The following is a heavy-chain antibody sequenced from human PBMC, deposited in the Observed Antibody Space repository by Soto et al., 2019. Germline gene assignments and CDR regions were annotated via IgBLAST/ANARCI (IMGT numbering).Heavy chain of an antibody. CDR3: ARKGRKDVGSLEDAFDI. CDR1: GFTFSSYA. D-gene: IGHD3-10*01. Sequence: GGSLRLSCAASGFTFSSYAMSWVRQAPGVGLEWVSGITGSGGSTYYADSVKGRFTISRDNSKNTLYLQMNSLRAEDTAVYYCARKGRKDVGSLEDAFDIWGQGTMVTVSS. J-gene: IGHJ3*02. V-gene: IGHV3-23*01. CDR2: ITGSGGST.